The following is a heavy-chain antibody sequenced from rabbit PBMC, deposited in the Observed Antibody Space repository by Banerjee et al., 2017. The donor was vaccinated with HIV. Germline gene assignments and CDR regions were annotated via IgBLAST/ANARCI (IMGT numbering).Heavy chain of an antibody. V-gene: IGHV1S45*01. CDR1: GFTFSSSYY. D-gene: IGHD1-1*01. CDR3: ARHETGTSGWNLAL. Sequence: QEQLEESGGDLVKPGASLTLTCTASGFTFSSSYYMSWVRQAPGKGLEWIGCMHTSSGSTWYANWAKGRFTISKTSSTTVTLQMTSLTVADTATYFCARHETGTSGWNLALWGPGTLVTVS. CDR2: MHTSSGST. J-gene: IGHJ4*01.